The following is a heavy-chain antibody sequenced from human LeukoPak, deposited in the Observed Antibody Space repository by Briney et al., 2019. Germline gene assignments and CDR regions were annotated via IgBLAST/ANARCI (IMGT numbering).Heavy chain of an antibody. CDR2: IYHSGST. D-gene: IGHD6-13*01. CDR1: GGSISSGGYS. V-gene: IGHV4-30-2*01. CDR3: ARTIGIAAADPGYYFDY. Sequence: SETLSLTCAVSGGSISSGGYSWSWIRQPPGKGLEWIGYIYHSGSTCYNPSLKSRVTISVDRSKNQSSLKLSSVTAADTAVYYCARTIGIAAADPGYYFDYWGQGTLVTVSS. J-gene: IGHJ4*02.